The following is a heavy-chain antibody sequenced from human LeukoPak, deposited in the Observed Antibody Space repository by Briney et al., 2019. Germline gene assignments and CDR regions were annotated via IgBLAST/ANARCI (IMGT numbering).Heavy chain of an antibody. CDR3: TKERGSY. V-gene: IGHV3-48*03. CDR2: ISSSADTI. CDR1: GFIFSSDE. Sequence: TGGSLRLSCAASGFIFSSDEMTWVRQAQGKGVESVSFISSSADTILYADSVKGRFPISRDNRKTALYLQINSLRAEDTAVYYCTKERGSYWGQGTLVTVSS. J-gene: IGHJ4*02.